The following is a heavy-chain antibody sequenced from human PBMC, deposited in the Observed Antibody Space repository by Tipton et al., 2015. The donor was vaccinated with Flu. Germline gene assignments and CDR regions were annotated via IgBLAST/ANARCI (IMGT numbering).Heavy chain of an antibody. D-gene: IGHD3-22*01. V-gene: IGHV5-51*01. CDR3: ARRAYDSRVGYYFDY. CDR2: IYPGDSDA. CDR1: GYSFSTYW. J-gene: IGHJ4*02. Sequence: QLVQSGAEVIKPGESLKISCQGSGYSFSTYWIGWVRQMPGKGLEWMGIIYPGDSDARYSPSFQGQVTISADKSISTAYLQWSGLKASDPATYYCARRAYDSRVGYYFDYWGQGTLVTVSS.